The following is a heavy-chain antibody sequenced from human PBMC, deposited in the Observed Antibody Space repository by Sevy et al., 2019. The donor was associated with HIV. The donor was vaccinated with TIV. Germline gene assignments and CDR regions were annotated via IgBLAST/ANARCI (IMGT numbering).Heavy chain of an antibody. CDR2: IKSKTDGGTT. CDR3: STDALRLRDGYKGLLGY. D-gene: IGHD5-12*01. Sequence: GGSLRLSCAASGFTFNNAWMNWVRQAPGTGLEWVGRIKSKTDGGTTDYAATVRGRFTISRDDSENTLYLQMNSLKTEDAAVYYCSTDALRLRDGYKGLLGYWGRGTLVTVSS. CDR1: GFTFNNAW. J-gene: IGHJ4*02. V-gene: IGHV3-15*07.